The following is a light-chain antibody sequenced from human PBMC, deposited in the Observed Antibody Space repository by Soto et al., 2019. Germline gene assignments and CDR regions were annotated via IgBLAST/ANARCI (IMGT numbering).Light chain of an antibody. Sequence: QSVLTQPPSASGTPGQRVTISCSGSSSNIGSNYVYWYQQLPGTAPKLLIYRNNQRPSGVPDRFSGSKSGTSASLAISGLRSEDDADYYCAAWDDSLSGDVVFGGGTKVTVL. V-gene: IGLV1-47*01. CDR1: SSNIGSNY. CDR2: RNN. J-gene: IGLJ2*01. CDR3: AAWDDSLSGDVV.